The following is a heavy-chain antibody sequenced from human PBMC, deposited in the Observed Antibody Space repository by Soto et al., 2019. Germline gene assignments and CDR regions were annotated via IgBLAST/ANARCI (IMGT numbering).Heavy chain of an antibody. Sequence: QVQLVQSGAEVKKPGASVKVSCKASGYTFTRFDINWVRPATGQGLEWMGWMNPNSGNTGYAQKFQGRVTMTRTTSISTTYMELSSLRSEDTAVYYCAVPTVARSYNYWGQGTLVTVSS. CDR3: AVPTVARSYNY. CDR1: GYTFTRFD. D-gene: IGHD1-26*01. J-gene: IGHJ4*02. CDR2: MNPNSGNT. V-gene: IGHV1-8*01.